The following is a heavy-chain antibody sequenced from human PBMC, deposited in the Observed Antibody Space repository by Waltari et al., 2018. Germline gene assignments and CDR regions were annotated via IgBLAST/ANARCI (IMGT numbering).Heavy chain of an antibody. CDR2: IYHSGTT. V-gene: IGHV4-4*02. CDR1: GGSISSSNW. Sequence: QVQLQESGPGLVKPSGTLSLTCAVSGGSISSSNWWSWVRQPPGKGLEWIGEIYHSGTTNYNPSLKSRVTISEDKSKNQFSLKLSSGTAADTAVYYCARDAVAVAGTLLDWGQGTLVTVSS. CDR3: ARDAVAVAGTLLD. D-gene: IGHD6-19*01. J-gene: IGHJ4*02.